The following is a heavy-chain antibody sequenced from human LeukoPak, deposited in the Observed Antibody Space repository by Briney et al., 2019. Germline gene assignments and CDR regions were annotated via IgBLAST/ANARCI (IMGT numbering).Heavy chain of an antibody. CDR3: ATVRDIVVVPAPPYFDY. J-gene: IGHJ4*02. V-gene: IGHV3-30*03. Sequence: GRSLRLSCAASGFTFSSYRMHWVRQAPGKGLEWVAIITYDGSNKYYADSVKGRFTISRDNSKNTLYLQMNSLRAEDTAVYYCATVRDIVVVPAPPYFDYWGQGTLVTVSS. CDR2: ITYDGSNK. D-gene: IGHD2-2*01. CDR1: GFTFSSYR.